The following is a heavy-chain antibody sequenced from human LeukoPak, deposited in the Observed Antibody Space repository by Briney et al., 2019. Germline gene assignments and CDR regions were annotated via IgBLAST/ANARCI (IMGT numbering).Heavy chain of an antibody. CDR1: GGSISSSSYY. CDR2: IYYSGST. D-gene: IGHD3-3*01. V-gene: IGHV4-39*07. Sequence: PSETLSLTCTVSGGSISSSSYYWGWIRQPPGKGLEWIGSIYYSGSTYYNPSLKSRVTISVDTSKNQFSLKLSSVTAADTAVYYCARGPITIFGVVVLYYFDYWGQGTLVTVSS. J-gene: IGHJ4*02. CDR3: ARGPITIFGVVVLYYFDY.